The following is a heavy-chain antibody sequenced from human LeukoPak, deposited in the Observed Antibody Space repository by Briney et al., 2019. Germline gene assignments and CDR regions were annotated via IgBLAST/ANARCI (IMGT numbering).Heavy chain of an antibody. Sequence: ASVKVSCKASGYTFTSYDINWVRQATGQGLEWTGWMNPNSGNTGYAQKFQGRVTMTRNTSISTAYMELSSLRSEDTAVYYCAMRGDYTGLYIEYWGQGTLVTVSS. CDR3: AMRGDYTGLYIEY. V-gene: IGHV1-8*01. J-gene: IGHJ4*02. D-gene: IGHD4-11*01. CDR2: MNPNSGNT. CDR1: GYTFTSYD.